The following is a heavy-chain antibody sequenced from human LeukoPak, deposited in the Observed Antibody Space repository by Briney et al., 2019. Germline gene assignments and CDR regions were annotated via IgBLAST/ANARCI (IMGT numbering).Heavy chain of an antibody. CDR3: ARGTSSGNSNWFDP. Sequence: GASVKVSCKASGYTFTGYYIHWVRQAPGQGLEWMGRFNPNSGGTNYAQKFQDWVTMTRGTSISTAYMELSRLRSDDTAVYYCARGTSSGNSNWFDPWGQGTLVTVSS. J-gene: IGHJ5*02. D-gene: IGHD4-23*01. V-gene: IGHV1-2*04. CDR2: FNPNSGGT. CDR1: GYTFTGYY.